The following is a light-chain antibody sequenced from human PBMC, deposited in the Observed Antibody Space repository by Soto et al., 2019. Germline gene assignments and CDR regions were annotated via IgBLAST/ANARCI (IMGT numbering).Light chain of an antibody. J-gene: IGKJ1*01. CDR3: QYYGSPRT. Sequence: EIVLTQSPGTLSLSPGERAALSCRASQSVSSSYLAWYQQKPGQAPRLLIYGLSSRATGIPDRFSGSGSGTYFTLTISILEPEDFAVYYCQYYGSPRTFGQGTKVDI. CDR2: GLS. V-gene: IGKV3-20*01. CDR1: QSVSSSY.